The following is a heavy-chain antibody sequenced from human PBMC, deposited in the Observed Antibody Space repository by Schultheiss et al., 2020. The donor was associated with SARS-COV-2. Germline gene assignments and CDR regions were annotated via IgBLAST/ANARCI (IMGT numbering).Heavy chain of an antibody. V-gene: IGHV4-31*03. Sequence: SQTLSLTCTVSGGSITINSYYWSWIRHHPGKGLEWIGYIYYSRGTYYNPSLKSRATISVDTSKNQLSLKLTSVTAADTAVYYCARGYSTGWYAQFGHWGPGTRVTVSS. CDR1: GGSITINSYY. CDR3: ARGYSTGWYAQFGH. D-gene: IGHD6-13*01. J-gene: IGHJ5*02. CDR2: IYYSRGT.